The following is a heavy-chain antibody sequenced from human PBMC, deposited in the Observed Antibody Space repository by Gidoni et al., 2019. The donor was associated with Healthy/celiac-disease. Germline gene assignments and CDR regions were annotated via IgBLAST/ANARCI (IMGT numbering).Heavy chain of an antibody. CDR1: GSPFSSYA. D-gene: IGHD5-18*01. CDR3: AKVGLVDTAMATDY. J-gene: IGHJ4*02. V-gene: IGHV3-23*01. CDR2: ISGSGGST. Sequence: EVQLLKSEGGLVPPGGPLRISCAASGSPFSSYAMSWVRQAPGKGLAWVSAISGSGGSTYYADSVQGRFTISRDNSKNTLYLQMNSLRAEDTAVYYCAKVGLVDTAMATDYWGQGTLVTVSS.